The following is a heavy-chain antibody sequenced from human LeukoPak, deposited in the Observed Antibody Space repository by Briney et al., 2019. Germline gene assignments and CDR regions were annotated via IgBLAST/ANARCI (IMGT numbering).Heavy chain of an antibody. CDR1: GFTFSSYA. CDR2: ISYDGSNK. CDR3: ARESHVERDDF. Sequence: PGGSLRLSCAASGFTFSSYAMHWVRQAPGKGLEWVAVISYDGSNKYYADSVKGRFTISRDNSKNTLYLQMNSLRAEDTAVYYCARESHVERDDFWGQGTLITVSS. D-gene: IGHD1-1*01. V-gene: IGHV3-30-3*01. J-gene: IGHJ4*02.